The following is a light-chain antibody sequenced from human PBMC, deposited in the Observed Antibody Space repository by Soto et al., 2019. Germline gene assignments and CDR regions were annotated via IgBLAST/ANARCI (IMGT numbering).Light chain of an antibody. Sequence: HKTQSPYPLSTSVGDRVTITCRASQTISTYLNWYQQKRGKAPTLLLYGVSSLQCGVTSRFSGSGSGTDFPLTISIQPPEDFTTYYCQHSFCTPRTFGQGTKVDIK. CDR3: QHSFCTPRT. CDR2: GVS. V-gene: IGKV1-39*01. CDR1: QTISTY. J-gene: IGKJ1*01.